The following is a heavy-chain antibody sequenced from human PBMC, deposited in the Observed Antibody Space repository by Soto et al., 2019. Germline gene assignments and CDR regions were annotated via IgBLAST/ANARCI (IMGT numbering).Heavy chain of an antibody. CDR3: ARARRGYCSGGSCYNRGFDY. J-gene: IGHJ4*02. V-gene: IGHV4-59*01. D-gene: IGHD2-15*01. CDR2: IYYSGST. Sequence: QVQLQESGPGLVKPSETLSLTCTVSGGSISSYYWSWIRQPPGKGLEWIGYIYYSGSTNYNPSLKSRVTISVDTSKSQFSLKLSSVTAADTAVYYCARARRGYCSGGSCYNRGFDYWGQGTLVTVSS. CDR1: GGSISSYY.